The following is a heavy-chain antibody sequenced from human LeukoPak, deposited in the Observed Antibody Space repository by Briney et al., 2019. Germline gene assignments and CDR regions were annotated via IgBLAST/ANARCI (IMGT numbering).Heavy chain of an antibody. V-gene: IGHV4-59*01. J-gene: IGHJ6*02. D-gene: IGHD2-15*01. CDR3: ARDRRYCSGGSCYNRYYYGMDV. Sequence: PSDTLSLPCTVSGVSLSSYYGSWIRQPPRKALEWIGYIYYSGSTNYNPSLKSRVTISVDTSKNQFSLKLSSVTAADTAVYYCARDRRYCSGGSCYNRYYYGMDVWGQGTTVTVSS. CDR2: IYYSGST. CDR1: GVSLSSYY.